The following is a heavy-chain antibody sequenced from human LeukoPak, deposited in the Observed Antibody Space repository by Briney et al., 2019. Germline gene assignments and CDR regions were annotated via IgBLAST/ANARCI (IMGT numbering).Heavy chain of an antibody. D-gene: IGHD4-23*01. V-gene: IGHV3-21*01. CDR3: ARDLGKGRYFDY. CDR1: GFTFSNFG. J-gene: IGHJ4*02. Sequence: GGSLRLSCAASGFTFSNFGINWVRQAPGKGLEWVSSISSSSSYISYADSVKGRFTISRDNAKNSLDLQMNSLRAEDTAVYYCARDLGKGRYFDYWGQGTLVTVSS. CDR2: ISSSSSYI.